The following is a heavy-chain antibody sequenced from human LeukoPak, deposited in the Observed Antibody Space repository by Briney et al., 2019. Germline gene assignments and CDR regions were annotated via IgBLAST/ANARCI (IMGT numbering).Heavy chain of an antibody. CDR1: GGTISSYY. V-gene: IGHV4-59*01. J-gene: IGHJ5*02. CDR3: ARVYCSSTSCYLGWFDP. Sequence: PSETLSLTCTVSGGTISSYYWSWIRQPPGKGLEWLGYIYYSGSTDYNPSLKSRVTISVDTSKNQFSLKLSSVTAADTAVYYCARVYCSSTSCYLGWFDPWGQGTLVTVSS. CDR2: IYYSGST. D-gene: IGHD2-2*01.